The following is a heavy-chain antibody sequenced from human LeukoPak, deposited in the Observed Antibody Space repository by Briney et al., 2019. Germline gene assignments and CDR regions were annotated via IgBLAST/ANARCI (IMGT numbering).Heavy chain of an antibody. CDR3: TRDPNYDYVWGSLLSDY. D-gene: IGHD3-16*01. CDR2: IKSKTDGGTT. CDR1: GFTFSNAW. J-gene: IGHJ4*02. Sequence: GGSLRLSCAASGFTFSNAWMSWVRQAPGKGLEWVGRIKSKTDGGTTDYAAPVKGRFTISRDDSKNTLYLQMNSLKTEDTAVYYCTRDPNYDYVWGSLLSDYWGQGTLVTVSS. V-gene: IGHV3-15*01.